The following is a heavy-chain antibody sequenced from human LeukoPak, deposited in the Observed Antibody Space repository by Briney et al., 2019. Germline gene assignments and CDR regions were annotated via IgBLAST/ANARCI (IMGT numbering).Heavy chain of an antibody. V-gene: IGHV4-61*01. CDR1: GGSVSSGSYY. CDR3: ASLSRGYYYYYYMDV. J-gene: IGHJ6*03. Sequence: PSETLSLTCTVSGGSVSSGSYYWSWIRQPPGKGLEWIGYIYYSGSTNHNPSLKSRVTISVDTSKNQFSLKLSSVTAADTAVYYCASLSRGYYYYYYMDVWGKGTTVTVSS. CDR2: IYYSGST.